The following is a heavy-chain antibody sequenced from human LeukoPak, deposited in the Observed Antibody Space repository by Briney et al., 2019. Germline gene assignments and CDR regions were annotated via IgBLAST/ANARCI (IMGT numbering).Heavy chain of an antibody. J-gene: IGHJ4*02. CDR3: AKYMREGYSYGPGGFDY. CDR2: ISWNSGSI. D-gene: IGHD5-18*01. Sequence: GRSLRLSRAASGFTFDDYAMHWVRQAPGKGLEWVSGISWNSGSIGYADSVKGRFTISRDNAKNSLYLQMNSLRAEDMALYYCAKYMREGYSYGPGGFDYWGQRTLVTVSS. CDR1: GFTFDDYA. V-gene: IGHV3-9*03.